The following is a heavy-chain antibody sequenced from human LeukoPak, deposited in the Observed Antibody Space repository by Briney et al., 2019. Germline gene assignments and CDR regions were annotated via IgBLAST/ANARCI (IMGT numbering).Heavy chain of an antibody. CDR3: ARGSASISALSDY. Sequence: GGSLRLSCTASGFTFSDYWMHWVRQAPGKGLVWVSRLSSDGTSIDYADSVKGRFTISRDNAKHTLYLQMNSLRAEDTAIYFCARGSASISALSDYWGQGTRVTVSS. J-gene: IGHJ4*02. D-gene: IGHD2-15*01. CDR1: GFTFSDYW. CDR2: LSSDGTSI. V-gene: IGHV3-74*01.